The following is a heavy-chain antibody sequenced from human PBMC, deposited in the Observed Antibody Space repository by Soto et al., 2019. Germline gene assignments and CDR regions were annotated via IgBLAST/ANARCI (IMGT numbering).Heavy chain of an antibody. CDR1: GFTFSSYE. J-gene: IGHJ6*02. V-gene: IGHV3-48*03. Sequence: PGGSLRLSCAASGFTFSSYEMNWVRQAPGKGLEWVSYISSSGSTIYYADSVKGRFTISRDNAKNSLYLQMNSLRAEDTAVYYCATYYDFWSGYYTGPGDYYYYGMDVWGQGTTVTVSS. CDR2: ISSSGSTI. D-gene: IGHD3-3*01. CDR3: ATYYDFWSGYYTGPGDYYYYGMDV.